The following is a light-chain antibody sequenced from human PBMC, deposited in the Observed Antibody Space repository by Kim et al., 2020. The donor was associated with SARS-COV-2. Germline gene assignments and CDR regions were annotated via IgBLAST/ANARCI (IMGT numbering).Light chain of an antibody. CDR3: QQYYSTIT. Sequence: RATINCKSSQSVLYSSNNKNYLAWYQQKPGQPPKLLIYWASTRESGVPDRFSGSGSGTDFTLTISSLQAEDVAVYYCQQYYSTITFGQGTRLEIK. CDR1: QSVLYSSNNKNY. CDR2: WAS. V-gene: IGKV4-1*01. J-gene: IGKJ5*01.